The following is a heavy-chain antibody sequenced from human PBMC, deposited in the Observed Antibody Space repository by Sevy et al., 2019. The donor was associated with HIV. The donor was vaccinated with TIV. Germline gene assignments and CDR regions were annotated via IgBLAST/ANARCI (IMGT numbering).Heavy chain of an antibody. CDR3: ATVGLRYYSGSSSYEGDWLDP. V-gene: IGHV1-24*01. D-gene: IGHD2-15*01. CDR1: GYTLTQFS. Sequence: ASVKVSCKVSGYTLTQFSMHWVRQAPGKGLEWMTTFDPEDGDPEDGKTIYAQKFLGRVTMTEDTSTDTAYMELSSLTSEDTAVYYCATVGLRYYSGSSSYEGDWLDPWGQGTQVTVSS. J-gene: IGHJ5*02. CDR2: FDPEDGDPEDGKT.